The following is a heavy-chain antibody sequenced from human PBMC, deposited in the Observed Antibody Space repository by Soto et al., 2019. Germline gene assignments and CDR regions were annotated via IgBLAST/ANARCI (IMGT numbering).Heavy chain of an antibody. Sequence: QVQLVQSGAEVKEPGSSVKVSCKASGGGNLRDYRTTWVRRAPGQGLEWMGGIIPKLGSANYAQNFQGRITVTADDSTNTVYMELRRLRSDDTAVYCCARGGDGYTFGAVYWGQGTPVTVSS. CDR3: ARGGDGYTFGAVY. V-gene: IGHV1-69*01. CDR1: GGGNLRDYR. D-gene: IGHD2-21*01. J-gene: IGHJ4*02. CDR2: IIPKLGSA.